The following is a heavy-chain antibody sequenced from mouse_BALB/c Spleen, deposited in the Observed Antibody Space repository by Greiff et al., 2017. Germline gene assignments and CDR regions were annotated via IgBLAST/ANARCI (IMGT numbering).Heavy chain of an antibody. D-gene: IGHD2-14*01. V-gene: IGHV1-87*01. J-gene: IGHJ4*01. CDR1: GYTFTSYW. Sequence: QVQLQQSGAELVKPGASVKSSCKSSGYTFTSYWMQWVKQRPGQGLEWIGAIYPGDGDTRYTQKFKGKATLTADKSSSTAYMQLSSLASEDSAVYYCARAYDVFYAMDYWGQGTSVTVSS. CDR3: ARAYDVFYAMDY. CDR2: IYPGDGDT.